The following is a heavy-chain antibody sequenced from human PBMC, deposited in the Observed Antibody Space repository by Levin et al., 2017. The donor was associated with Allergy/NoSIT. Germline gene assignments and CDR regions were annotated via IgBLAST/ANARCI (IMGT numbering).Heavy chain of an antibody. J-gene: IGHJ6*02. CDR3: AKDWVRGPLRGMDV. D-gene: IGHD3-10*01. CDR1: GFTFSSYG. CDR2: ISYDGSNK. Sequence: GESLKISCAASGFTFSSYGMHWVRQAPGKGLEWVAVISYDGSNKYYADSVKGRFTISRDNSKNTLYLQMNSLRAEDTAVYYCAKDWVRGPLRGMDVWGQGTTVTVSS. V-gene: IGHV3-30*18.